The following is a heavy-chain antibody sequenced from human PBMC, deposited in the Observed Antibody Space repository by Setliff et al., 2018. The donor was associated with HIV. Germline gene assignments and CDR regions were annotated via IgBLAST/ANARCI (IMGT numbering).Heavy chain of an antibody. CDR3: ARGVSAAPDYFDY. D-gene: IGHD6-25*01. CDR2: INHSGST. CDR1: GGSFSDYY. J-gene: IGHJ4*02. V-gene: IGHV4-34*01. Sequence: SETLSLTCAVYGGSFSDYYWSWIRQPPGKGLEWIGEINHSGSTNYNPSLKSRVTISVDTSKNQFSLKLNSVTAADTAVYYCARGVSAAPDYFDYWGQGTLGTVS.